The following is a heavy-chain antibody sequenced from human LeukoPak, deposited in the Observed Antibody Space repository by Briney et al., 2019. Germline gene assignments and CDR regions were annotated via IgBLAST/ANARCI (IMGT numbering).Heavy chain of an antibody. CDR3: AKREGFMGTVTHDAFDI. Sequence: GGSLRLSCAASGFTFSSYEMNWVRQAPGKGLEWVAVISYDGSHQYYADSVKGRFTISRDKSENTPYLQMNSLRAEDTAVCYCAKREGFMGTVTHDAFDIWGQGTVVIVS. J-gene: IGHJ3*02. D-gene: IGHD5-24*01. CDR1: GFTFSSYE. CDR2: ISYDGSHQ. V-gene: IGHV3-30*18.